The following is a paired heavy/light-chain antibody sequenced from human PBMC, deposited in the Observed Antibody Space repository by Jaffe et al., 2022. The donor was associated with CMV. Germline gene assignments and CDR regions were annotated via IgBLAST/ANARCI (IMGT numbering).Heavy chain of an antibody. CDR3: AKHIRRGGVIIMGNWFDP. Sequence: QVQLQESGPGLVKTSETLSLNCTVSGGSISSSDSYWGWIRQSPGKGLEWIGSFFYGGKIHYSPSLKSRVTISVDASKNQFSLKLTSVTAADTAIYYCAKHIRRGGVIIMGNWFDPWGQGTRVTVSS. J-gene: IGHJ5*02. V-gene: IGHV4-39*01. D-gene: IGHD3-16*02. CDR2: FFYGGKI. CDR1: GGSISSSDSY.
Light chain of an antibody. CDR1: SSDIGTYNL. CDR3: CSYAYLNTL. J-gene: IGLJ2*01. V-gene: IGLV2-23*02. CDR2: EVT. Sequence: QSALTQPASVSGSPGQSITISCTGTSSDIGTYNLVSWYRQYPGKAPKVIIYEVTKRPSGVSDRFSGSKSGNSASLTISGLQAEDEADYYCCSYAYLNTLFGGGTRVTVL.